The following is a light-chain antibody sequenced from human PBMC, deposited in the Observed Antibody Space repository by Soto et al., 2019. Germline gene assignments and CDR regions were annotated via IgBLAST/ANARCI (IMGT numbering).Light chain of an antibody. CDR2: GAS. CDR3: RQYGSSAMYT. Sequence: EIVLTQSPGTLSLSPGERATLSCRASQSVSSSYLAWYQQKPGQAPRLLIYGASSRATGIPDRFSGSGSGTNFTLTISRLEAEDFAVYYCRQYGSSAMYTFGQGTKLEIK. J-gene: IGKJ2*01. V-gene: IGKV3-20*01. CDR1: QSVSSSY.